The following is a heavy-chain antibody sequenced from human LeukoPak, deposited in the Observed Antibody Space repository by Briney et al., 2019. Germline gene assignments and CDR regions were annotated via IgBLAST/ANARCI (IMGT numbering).Heavy chain of an antibody. J-gene: IGHJ6*03. V-gene: IGHV4-30-4*01. CDR3: ARSGTTGYYYYYMDV. CDR2: IYYSGST. CDR1: GGSISSGDYY. Sequence: SQTLSLTCTVSGGSISSGDYYWSWIRQPPGKGLEWIGYIYYSGSTYYNPSLKSRVTISVDTSKNQFSLKLSSVTAADTAVYYCARSGTTGYYYYYMDVWGKGTTVTVSS. D-gene: IGHD1-1*01.